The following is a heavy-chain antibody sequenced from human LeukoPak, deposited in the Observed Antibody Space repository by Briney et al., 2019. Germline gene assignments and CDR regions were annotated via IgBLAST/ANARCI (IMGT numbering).Heavy chain of an antibody. D-gene: IGHD3-16*01. CDR3: AGDYIWGRLF. CDR1: GFSLSDYW. CDR2: ITSDGSTT. V-gene: IGHV3-74*01. J-gene: IGHJ4*01. Sequence: PGGSLRHSCVGSGFSLSDYWMHRVRQTPGKGLMWVSRITSDGSTTWYADSVKGRFTVSRDNAKNTLFLEMNSLRDEDTAVYYCAGDYIWGRLFWGQGTLVTVSS.